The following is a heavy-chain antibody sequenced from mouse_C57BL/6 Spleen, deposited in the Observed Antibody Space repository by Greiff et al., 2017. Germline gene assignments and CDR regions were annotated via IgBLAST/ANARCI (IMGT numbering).Heavy chain of an antibody. J-gene: IGHJ2*01. CDR1: GYAFSSSW. CDR3: ARPYDYDWANFDY. CDR2: IYPGDGDT. Sequence: QVRLKESGPELVKPGASVKISCTASGYAFSSSWMTWVKQRPGKGLEWIGRIYPGDGDTNYNGKFKGKATLTADKSSSTAYMQLSSLTSEDSAVYFCARPYDYDWANFDYWGQGTTLTVSS. D-gene: IGHD2-4*01. V-gene: IGHV1-82*01.